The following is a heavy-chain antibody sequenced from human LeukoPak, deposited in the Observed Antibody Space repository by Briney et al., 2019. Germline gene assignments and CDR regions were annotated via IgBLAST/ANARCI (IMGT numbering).Heavy chain of an antibody. CDR1: GASASTGSYY. CDR2: IYYSGST. V-gene: IGHV4-61*01. Sequence: PSETLSLTCTVSGASASTGSYYWSWIRQPPGKGLEWIGSIYYSGSTNYNPSLKSRVTISLDTSKNQFSLKLSSVTAADTAVYYCARDRSISWFYYWGQGTLVTVSS. J-gene: IGHJ4*02. CDR3: ARDRSISWFYY. D-gene: IGHD6-13*01.